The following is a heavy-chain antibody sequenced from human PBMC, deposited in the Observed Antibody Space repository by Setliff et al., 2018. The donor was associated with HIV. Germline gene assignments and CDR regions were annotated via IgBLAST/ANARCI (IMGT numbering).Heavy chain of an antibody. D-gene: IGHD2-15*01. CDR3: TRGMRPMVKRVPFDY. Sequence: PGGSLRLSCAASGFTVSRFYMSWFRQAPGKGLEWVGFIRSRPFGGTTEYAASVKGRFTISRDDSNSIAYLQMNSLKSADAAVYYCTRGMRPMVKRVPFDYWGQGTLVTVSS. CDR1: GFTVSRFY. V-gene: IGHV3-49*03. CDR2: IRSRPFGGTT. J-gene: IGHJ4*02.